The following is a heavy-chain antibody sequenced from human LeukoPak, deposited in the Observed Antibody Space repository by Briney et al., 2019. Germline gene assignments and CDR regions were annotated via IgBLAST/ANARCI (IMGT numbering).Heavy chain of an antibody. V-gene: IGHV3-30*04. Sequence: PGRSLRLSCAASGFTFSSYAMHWVRQAPGKGLEWVAVISYDGSNKYYADSVKGRFTISRDNSKNTLYLQMNSLRAEDTAVYYCARAPRQDYYDSSGYPRMDAFDIWGQGTMVTVSS. CDR1: GFTFSSYA. CDR3: ARAPRQDYYDSSGYPRMDAFDI. D-gene: IGHD3-22*01. CDR2: ISYDGSNK. J-gene: IGHJ3*02.